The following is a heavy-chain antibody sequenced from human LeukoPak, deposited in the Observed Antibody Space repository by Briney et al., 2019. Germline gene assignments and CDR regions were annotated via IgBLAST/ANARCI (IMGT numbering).Heavy chain of an antibody. V-gene: IGHV4-34*01. CDR1: GGSFSGFY. Sequence: SETLSLTCAVSGGSFSGFYWSWIRQSPGKGLEWIGENNHNKNTKYNPSLKSRVTIAVDTSNNQFSLRLSSVTAADTAIYYCAREPSVTTVTTGSWGQGTLVIVSS. CDR3: AREPSVTTVTTGS. D-gene: IGHD4-17*01. CDR2: NNHNKNT. J-gene: IGHJ5*02.